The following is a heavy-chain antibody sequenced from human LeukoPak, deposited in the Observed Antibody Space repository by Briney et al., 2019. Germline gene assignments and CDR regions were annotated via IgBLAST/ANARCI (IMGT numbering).Heavy chain of an antibody. Sequence: PSETLSLTCTVSGGSINSSSYYWGWIRQPPGKGLEWIGSIYYSGSTYYNPSLKSRVTISVDTSKNQFSLELRSVTVADTAVYSCARHGWLGVGGWYWGQGTLVTVSS. CDR3: ARHGWLGVGGWY. CDR2: IYYSGST. V-gene: IGHV4-39*01. J-gene: IGHJ4*02. CDR1: GGSINSSSYY. D-gene: IGHD6-19*01.